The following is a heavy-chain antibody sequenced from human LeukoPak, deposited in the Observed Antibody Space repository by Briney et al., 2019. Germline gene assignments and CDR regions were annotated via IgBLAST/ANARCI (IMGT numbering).Heavy chain of an antibody. V-gene: IGHV3-23*01. CDR3: AKDPAARHYFDY. Sequence: GGSLRLSCAASGFTFSSYSMSWVRQAPGKGLEWVSAISGSGGSTYYADSVKGRFTISRDNSKNTLYLQMNSLRAEDTAVYYCAKDPAARHYFDYWGQGTLVTVSS. J-gene: IGHJ4*02. D-gene: IGHD6-6*01. CDR1: GFTFSSYS. CDR2: ISGSGGST.